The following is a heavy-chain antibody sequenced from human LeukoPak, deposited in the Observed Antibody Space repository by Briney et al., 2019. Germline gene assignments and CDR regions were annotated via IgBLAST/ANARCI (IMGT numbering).Heavy chain of an antibody. J-gene: IGHJ4*02. CDR3: ARARYGSTSCPYYFDY. CDR2: FYYSGST. CDR1: GGSITSNY. D-gene: IGHD2-2*01. Sequence: PETLSLTCTVSGGSITSNYWTWMRQPPGKGLELIGFFYYSGSTNYNPSLKSRVTISIDTSKNQFSLKLTSVTAADTTVCYCARARYGSTSCPYYFDYWGQGTLVTVSS. V-gene: IGHV4-59*01.